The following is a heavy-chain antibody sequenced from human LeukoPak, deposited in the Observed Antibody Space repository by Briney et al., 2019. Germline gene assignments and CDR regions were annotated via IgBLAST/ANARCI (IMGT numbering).Heavy chain of an antibody. D-gene: IGHD2/OR15-2a*01. J-gene: IGHJ3*02. CDR1: GFTFSSYW. V-gene: IGHV3-7*01. CDR3: ARAQKGNMILRAFDI. Sequence: GGSLRLSCAASGFTFSSYWMSWVRQAPGKGLEWVANKKQDGSEKYYVDSVKGRFTISRDNAKNSLFLQMNSLRAEDTAVYYCARAQKGNMILRAFDIWGQGTMVTVSS. CDR2: KKQDGSEK.